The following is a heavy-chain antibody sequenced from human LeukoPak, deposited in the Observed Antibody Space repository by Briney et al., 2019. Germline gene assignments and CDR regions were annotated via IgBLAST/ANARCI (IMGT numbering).Heavy chain of an antibody. CDR2: LSASGGTT. J-gene: IGHJ5*02. Sequence: GGSLRLSCAACGFTFSNYAMTWVRQGPGKGLEWVSALSASGGTTYYADSVKGRFTTSRDNSKNTLYLQMNSLRAEDTAVYYCAKLPREYCSSTSCPNWFDTWGQGTLVTVSS. CDR3: AKLPREYCSSTSCPNWFDT. CDR1: GFTFSNYA. D-gene: IGHD2-2*01. V-gene: IGHV3-23*01.